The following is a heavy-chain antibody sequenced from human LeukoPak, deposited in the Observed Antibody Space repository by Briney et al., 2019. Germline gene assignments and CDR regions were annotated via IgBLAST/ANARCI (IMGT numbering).Heavy chain of an antibody. Sequence: ASVKVSCKASGYTFTSYGISWVRQAPGQRLEWMGWISAYDGNTNYAQKLQGRVTMTTDTSTSTAYMELRSLRSDDTAVYYCARDDDLVGATDYWGQGTLVTVSS. CDR1: GYTFTSYG. CDR2: ISAYDGNT. CDR3: ARDDDLVGATDY. V-gene: IGHV1-18*01. D-gene: IGHD1-26*01. J-gene: IGHJ4*02.